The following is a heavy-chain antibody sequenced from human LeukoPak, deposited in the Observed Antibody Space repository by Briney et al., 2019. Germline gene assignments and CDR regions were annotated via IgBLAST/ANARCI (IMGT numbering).Heavy chain of an antibody. D-gene: IGHD1-26*01. CDR3: AKGVYSGSYYFDY. Sequence: GRSLRLSCAASGFTFSSYGMHWVRQAPGKGLEWVAVISYDGSNKYYADSVKGRFTISRDNSKNTLYLQMNSLRAEDTAVYYCAKGVYSGSYYFDYWGQGTLVTVSS. CDR1: GFTFSSYG. V-gene: IGHV3-30*18. J-gene: IGHJ4*02. CDR2: ISYDGSNK.